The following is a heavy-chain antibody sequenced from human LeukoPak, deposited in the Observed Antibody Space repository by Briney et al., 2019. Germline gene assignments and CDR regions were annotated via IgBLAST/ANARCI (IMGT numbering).Heavy chain of an antibody. CDR3: ARAGSSDWFDP. CDR2: IYYSGST. D-gene: IGHD6-13*01. V-gene: IGHV4-59*01. CDR1: GGSISSYY. J-gene: IGHJ5*02. Sequence: KASETLSLTCTVSGGSISSYYWSWIRQPPGKGLEWIGYIYYSGSTNYSPPLKSRVTISVDTSKNQFSLKLSSVTAADTAVYYCARAGSSDWFDPWGQGTLVTVSS.